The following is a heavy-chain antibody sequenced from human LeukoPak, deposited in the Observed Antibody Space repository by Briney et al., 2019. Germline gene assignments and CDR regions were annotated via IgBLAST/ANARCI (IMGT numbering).Heavy chain of an antibody. CDR2: IRQDGSEK. V-gene: IGHV3-7*01. D-gene: IGHD1-26*01. CDR1: GFTFSYYW. J-gene: IGHJ4*02. Sequence: GGSLRLSCAVSGFTFSYYWMSWVRQAPGKGLEWVANIRQDGSEKYYADSVKGRFTIFRDNAKNSLYLQMNSLRAEDTAVYYCASQGSYYGYYFDYWGQGTLLTVSS. CDR3: ASQGSYYGYYFDY.